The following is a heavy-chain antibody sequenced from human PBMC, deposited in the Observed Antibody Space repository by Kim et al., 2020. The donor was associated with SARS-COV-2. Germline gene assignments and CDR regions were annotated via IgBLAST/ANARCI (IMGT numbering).Heavy chain of an antibody. CDR2: TYYRSKWYY. CDR1: GDSVSTNSGA. CDR3: ARKKSSYILDI. Sequence: SQTLSLTCAISGDSVSTNSGAWHWIRQSPSRGLEWLGRTYYRSKWYYDYAVSVKSRITINADTSKNQLSLQLDSLTPEDTAVYYCARKKSSYILDIWGQGTTVTVSS. D-gene: IGHD1-26*01. J-gene: IGHJ6*02. V-gene: IGHV6-1*01.